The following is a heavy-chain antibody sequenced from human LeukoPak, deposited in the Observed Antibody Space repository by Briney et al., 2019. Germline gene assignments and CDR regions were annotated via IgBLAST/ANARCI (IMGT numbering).Heavy chain of an antibody. J-gene: IGHJ4*02. CDR3: ARDLYSSSWYYYY. CDR2: IKPSGGST. V-gene: IGHV1-46*01. CDR1: GYTFISYY. D-gene: IGHD6-13*01. Sequence: EASVKVSYKASGYTFISYYIHWVRQAPGQGLEWMGIIKPSGGSTSYAQKFQGRVTMTRDTSTSTVYMELSSLRSEDTAVYYCARDLYSSSWYYYYWGQGTLVTVSS.